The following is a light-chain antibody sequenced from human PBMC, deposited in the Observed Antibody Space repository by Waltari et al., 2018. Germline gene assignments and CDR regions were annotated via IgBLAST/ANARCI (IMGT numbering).Light chain of an antibody. V-gene: IGLV3-1*01. CDR1: ELGDLD. J-gene: IGLJ2*01. CDR2: QDT. Sequence: SYELTQPPSVSASPGHPASIPCSGDELGDLDARRYQQKPGQSPVLVIYQDTKRPSGIPERFSGSNSGNTATLTISGTQAMDEADYYCQAWDSSTSHVVFGGGTKLTVL. CDR3: QAWDSSTSHVV.